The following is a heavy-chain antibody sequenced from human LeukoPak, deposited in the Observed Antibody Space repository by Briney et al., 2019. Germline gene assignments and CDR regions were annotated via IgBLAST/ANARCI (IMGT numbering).Heavy chain of an antibody. CDR1: GGTFSSYA. J-gene: IGHJ4*02. Sequence: SVKVSCKASGGTFSSYAISWVQQAPGQGLEWMGRIIPILGIANYAQKFQGRVTITADKSTSTAYMELSSLRSEDTAVYYCARLPVDTAMGGEGDYWGQGTLVTVSS. CDR3: ARLPVDTAMGGEGDY. V-gene: IGHV1-69*04. D-gene: IGHD5-18*01. CDR2: IIPILGIA.